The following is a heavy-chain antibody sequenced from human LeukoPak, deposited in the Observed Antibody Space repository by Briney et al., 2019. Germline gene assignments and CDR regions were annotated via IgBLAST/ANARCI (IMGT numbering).Heavy chain of an antibody. Sequence: SETLSLTCTVSGGSISSYYWSWIRQPPGKGLEWIGEINHSGSTNYNASLKSRVTISVDTSKNQFSLKLSSVTAADTAVYYCARQTGSGLFSLPGGQGTLVTVSS. J-gene: IGHJ4*02. D-gene: IGHD3-10*01. CDR3: ARQTGSGLFSLP. CDR2: INHSGST. V-gene: IGHV4-34*01. CDR1: GGSISSYY.